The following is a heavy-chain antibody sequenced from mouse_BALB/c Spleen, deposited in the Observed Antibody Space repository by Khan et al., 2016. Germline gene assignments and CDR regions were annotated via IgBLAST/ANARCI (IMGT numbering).Heavy chain of an antibody. J-gene: IGHJ1*01. CDR1: GYSITSDYA. D-gene: IGHD1-2*01. CDR2: ISYSGVS. Sequence: EVQLQESGPGLVKPSQSLSLTCTVTGYSITSDYAWNWIRQFPGNKLEWMGYISYSGVSSYNPSLKSRISLTRDTSKNQFFLQLNSVINEDTATYYCARSHYYGYWFFDVWGAGTTVTVSS. CDR3: ARSHYYGYWFFDV. V-gene: IGHV3-2*02.